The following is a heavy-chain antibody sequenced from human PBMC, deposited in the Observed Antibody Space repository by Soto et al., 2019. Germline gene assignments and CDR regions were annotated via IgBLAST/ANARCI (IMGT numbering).Heavy chain of an antibody. CDR3: ARAGDFDY. CDR1: GGSFSGYY. CDR2: ITHGGST. Sequence: QVQLQQWGAGLLKPSETLSLTCAVYGGSFSGYYWSWIRQPPGKGLEWIGEITHGGSTNYNPSLKSRVTISVDTSKNQFSLKLSSVTAADPAVYYCARAGDFDYWGQGTLVTVSS. D-gene: IGHD2-21*01. V-gene: IGHV4-34*01. J-gene: IGHJ4*02.